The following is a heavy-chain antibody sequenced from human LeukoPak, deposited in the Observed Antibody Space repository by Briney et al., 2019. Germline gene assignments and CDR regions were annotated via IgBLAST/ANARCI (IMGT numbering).Heavy chain of an antibody. V-gene: IGHV1-2*02. Sequence: ASLKVSCTASGYTFTGYYMHWVRQAPGQGLEWMGWINPNSGGTSCEQKFQGRVTMNRDTSISTAYMELSRLRSDDTAVYYCAREGCSGGSCYGPTGPFDYWGQGTLVTVSS. CDR1: GYTFTGYY. CDR2: INPNSGGT. J-gene: IGHJ4*02. CDR3: AREGCSGGSCYGPTGPFDY. D-gene: IGHD2-15*01.